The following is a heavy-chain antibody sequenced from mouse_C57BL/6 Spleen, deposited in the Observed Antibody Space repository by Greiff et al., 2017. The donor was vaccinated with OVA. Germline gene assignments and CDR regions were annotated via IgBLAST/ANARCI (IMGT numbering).Heavy chain of an antibody. J-gene: IGHJ4*01. CDR2: ISNGGGST. D-gene: IGHD1-1*02. V-gene: IGHV5-12*01. Sequence: DVKLVESGGGLVQPGGFLKLSCAASGFTFSDYYMYWVRQTPEKRLEWVAYISNGGGSTYYPDTVKGRFTISRDNAKNTLYLQMSRLKSEDTAMYYCARQLWSYAMDYWGQGTSVTVSS. CDR1: GFTFSDYY. CDR3: ARQLWSYAMDY.